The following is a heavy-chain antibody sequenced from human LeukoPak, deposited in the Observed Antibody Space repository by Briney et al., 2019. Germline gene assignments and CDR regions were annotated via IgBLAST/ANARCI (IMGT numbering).Heavy chain of an antibody. V-gene: IGHV3-66*01. J-gene: IGHJ6*03. Sequence: GGSLRLSCAASGFTVSSNYMSWVRQAPGKGLEWVSVIYSGGSTYYADSVKGRFTISRDNSKNTLYLQMNSLRAEDTAVYYCARAPGGWYYYYYMDVWGKGTTVTISS. CDR2: IYSGGST. D-gene: IGHD2-15*01. CDR3: ARAPGGWYYYYYMDV. CDR1: GFTVSSNY.